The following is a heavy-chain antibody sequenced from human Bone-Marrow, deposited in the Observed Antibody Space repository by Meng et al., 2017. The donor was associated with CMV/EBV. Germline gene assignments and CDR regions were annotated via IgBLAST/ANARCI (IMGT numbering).Heavy chain of an antibody. V-gene: IGHV1-2*02. CDR1: GYTFTGYY. CDR2: INPNSGGT. J-gene: IGHJ6*02. CDR3: ARGIGGTGTTAYYYYGMDV. D-gene: IGHD1-7*01. Sequence: ASVKVSCKASGYTFTGYYMHWVRQAPGQGLEWMGWINPNSGGTNYAQKSQGRVTMTRDTSISTAYMELSRLRSDDTAVYYCARGIGGTGTTAYYYYGMDVWGQGTTVTVSS.